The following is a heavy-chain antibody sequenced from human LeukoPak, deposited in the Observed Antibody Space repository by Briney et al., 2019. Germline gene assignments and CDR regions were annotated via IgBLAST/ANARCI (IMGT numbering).Heavy chain of an antibody. V-gene: IGHV3-30*01. CDR3: ARDRSQRAYSYGPDGE. CDR1: GFTFSSYA. J-gene: IGHJ4*02. Sequence: PGGSLRLSCAASGFTFSSYAMHRVRQAPGKGLEWAAVISYDGSNKFYADSVKGRFTISRDNSKNTLFLQMNSLRAEDTAVYYCARDRSQRAYSYGPDGEWGQGTLVTVSS. D-gene: IGHD5-18*01. CDR2: ISYDGSNK.